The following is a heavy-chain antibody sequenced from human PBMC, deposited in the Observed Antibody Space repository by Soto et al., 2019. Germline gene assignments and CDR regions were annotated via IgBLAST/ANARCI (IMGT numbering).Heavy chain of an antibody. CDR1: GYTFTSYA. V-gene: IGHV1-3*01. D-gene: IGHD3-9*01. CDR2: INAGNGNT. J-gene: IGHJ5*02. CDR3: ATAMAGIWTGYSLNWFDP. Sequence: ASVKVSCKASGYTFTSYAIHWVRQAPGQRLEWMGWINAGNGNTKYSQKFQGRVTITRHTSASTAYMELSSLRSEDTAVYYCATAMAGIWTGYSLNWFDPWGQGTLVTVSS.